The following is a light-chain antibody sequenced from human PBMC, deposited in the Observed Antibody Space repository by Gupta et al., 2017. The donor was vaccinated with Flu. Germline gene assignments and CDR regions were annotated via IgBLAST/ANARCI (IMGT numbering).Light chain of an antibody. V-gene: IGKV3-15*01. Sequence: PPTLSVAPGEGATLACRASQGVSRDLAWYQQKPGQAPKLLIYITSTRATGIPARFSGSGSETEFTLTISSLQSEDCAVYYCQQENNWPWTFGRGTKVEIK. CDR3: QQENNWPWT. J-gene: IGKJ1*01. CDR2: ITS. CDR1: QGVSRD.